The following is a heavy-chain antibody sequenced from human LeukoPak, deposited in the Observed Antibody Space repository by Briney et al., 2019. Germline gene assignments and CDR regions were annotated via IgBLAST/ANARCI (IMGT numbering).Heavy chain of an antibody. CDR3: ARDGGVGMESGYYYAFDI. CDR2: ISYDGSNK. Sequence: PGGSLRLSCAASGFTFSNYAMHWVRQAPYKGLEWVAVISYDGSNKYYADSVKGRFTISRDNSKNTLYLQMNSLRAEDTAVYYCARDGGVGMESGYYYAFDIWGQGTMVTVSS. D-gene: IGHD3-3*01. V-gene: IGHV3-30-3*01. J-gene: IGHJ3*02. CDR1: GFTFSNYA.